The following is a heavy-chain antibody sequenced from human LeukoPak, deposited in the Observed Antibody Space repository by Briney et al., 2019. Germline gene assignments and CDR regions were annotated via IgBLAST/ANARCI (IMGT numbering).Heavy chain of an antibody. V-gene: IGHV3-48*02. CDR1: GSSFSSYE. Sequence: GGSLRLSCAASGSSFSSYEMNWVRQAPGKGLEWISYISSRSSAIYYADSVKGRFTISRDNARNSLYLQMNSLRDEDTAVYYCARDGGYGVNEAFDIWGQGTMVTVSS. J-gene: IGHJ3*02. CDR2: ISSRSSAI. CDR3: ARDGGYGVNEAFDI. D-gene: IGHD4-23*01.